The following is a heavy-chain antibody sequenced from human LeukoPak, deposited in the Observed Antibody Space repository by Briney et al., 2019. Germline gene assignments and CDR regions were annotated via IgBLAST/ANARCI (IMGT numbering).Heavy chain of an antibody. Sequence: PGGALRLSCATSRFIFTSYDMHWFRQAPGKGLEWVAFIRYSETETYYADSVKGRFTIYRDNSKDTLYLQMNSLRAEDTAVYYCAKTPPRYYVKGSYPDYWGQGTLVIVSS. CDR2: IRYSETET. D-gene: IGHD3-10*02. CDR3: AKTPPRYYVKGSYPDY. V-gene: IGHV3-30*02. J-gene: IGHJ4*02. CDR1: RFIFTSYD.